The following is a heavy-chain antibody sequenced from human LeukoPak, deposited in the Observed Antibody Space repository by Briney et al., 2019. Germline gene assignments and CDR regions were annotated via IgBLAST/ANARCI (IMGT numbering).Heavy chain of an antibody. D-gene: IGHD5-24*01. CDR1: GGSISSSSYY. V-gene: IGHV4-39*01. Sequence: SETLSLTCTVSGGSISSSSYYWGWIRQPPGKGLEWIGSIYYSGSTYYNPSLKSRVTISVNTSKNQFSLKLSSVTAADTAVYYCAAGGDGYNLSAFDIWGQRTMVTVSS. J-gene: IGHJ3*02. CDR3: AAGGDGYNLSAFDI. CDR2: IYYSGST.